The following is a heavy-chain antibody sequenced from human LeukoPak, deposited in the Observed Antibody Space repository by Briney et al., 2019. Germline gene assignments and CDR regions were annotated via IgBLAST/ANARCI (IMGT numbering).Heavy chain of an antibody. Sequence: GASVKVSCKASGYTFTGYYMHWVRQAPGQGLEWMGWISAYNGNTNYAQKLQGRVTMTTDTSTSTAYMELRSLRSDDTAVYYCAREIAVANFDYWGQGTLVTVSS. J-gene: IGHJ4*02. V-gene: IGHV1-18*04. CDR2: ISAYNGNT. CDR1: GYTFTGYY. D-gene: IGHD6-19*01. CDR3: AREIAVANFDY.